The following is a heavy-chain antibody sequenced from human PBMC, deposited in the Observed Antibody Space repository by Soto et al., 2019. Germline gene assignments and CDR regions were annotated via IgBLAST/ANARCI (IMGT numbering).Heavy chain of an antibody. CDR1: GFTFNSYG. J-gene: IGHJ6*02. Sequence: QVQLVESGGGVVQPGRSLRLSCAASGFTFNSYGMHWVRQGPGYGLEWVAFISYDSTKTYYADSVKGRFTISRDNSNSALYVQMNSLTGEDTAVYYCARTRSAWSDFHYYSLDVWGQGTTVTVSS. D-gene: IGHD1-26*01. CDR3: ARTRSAWSDFHYYSLDV. CDR2: ISYDSTKT. V-gene: IGHV3-30*03.